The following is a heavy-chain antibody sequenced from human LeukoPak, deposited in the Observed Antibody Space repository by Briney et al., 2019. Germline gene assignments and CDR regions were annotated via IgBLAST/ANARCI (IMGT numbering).Heavy chain of an antibody. CDR1: GYTFTGYY. J-gene: IGHJ5*02. V-gene: IGHV1-2*02. D-gene: IGHD6-6*01. CDR2: INPNSGGT. CDR3: ARGSSIVTSTIDRFDP. Sequence: ASVKVSYNSSGYTFTGYYMHWVRQAPGQGLEWMGWINPNSGGTHYAQKFQGRVTMTRDTSINTAYMELSRLRSDDTAIYYCARGSSIVTSTIDRFDPWGQGALVAVSS.